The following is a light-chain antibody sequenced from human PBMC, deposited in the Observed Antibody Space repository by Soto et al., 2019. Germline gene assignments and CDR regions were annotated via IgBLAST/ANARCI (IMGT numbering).Light chain of an antibody. Sequence: QSALTQPASVSGSPGQSITISCAGTMRDVGAYNLVSWYQQHPGRAPQLIIYEVRNRPSGVSGVSDRFSGSKSGNTASLTISGLQAEDEADYYCSSFTSTSTYVFGTGTKVTVL. CDR3: SSFTSTSTYV. CDR1: MRDVGAYNL. V-gene: IGLV2-14*01. CDR2: EVR. J-gene: IGLJ1*01.